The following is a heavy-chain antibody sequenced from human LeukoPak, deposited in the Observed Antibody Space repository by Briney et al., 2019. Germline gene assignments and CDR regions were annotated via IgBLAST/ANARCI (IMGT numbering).Heavy chain of an antibody. Sequence: ASVKVSCKASGYTFTSYDINWVRQATGQGLEWMGWMNPNSGNTGYAQKFQGRVTITRNTSISTAYMELSSLRSEDTAVYYCATANLWFGEYMGPPYFDYWGQGTLVTVSS. J-gene: IGHJ4*02. CDR2: MNPNSGNT. CDR1: GYTFTSYD. V-gene: IGHV1-8*03. CDR3: ATANLWFGEYMGPPYFDY. D-gene: IGHD3-10*01.